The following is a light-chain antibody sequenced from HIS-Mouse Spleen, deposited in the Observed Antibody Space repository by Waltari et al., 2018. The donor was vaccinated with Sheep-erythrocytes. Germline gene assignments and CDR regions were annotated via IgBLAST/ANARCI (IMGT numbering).Light chain of an antibody. J-gene: IGKJ2*01. V-gene: IGKV1-8*01. CDR2: AAS. CDR3: QQYYSYPYT. CDR1: QGISSY. Sequence: SLSASTGDRVTITCRASQGISSYLAWYQQKPGKAPKLLIYAASTLQSGVPSRFSGSGSGTDFTLTISCLQSEDFATYYCQQYYSYPYTFGQGTKLEIK.